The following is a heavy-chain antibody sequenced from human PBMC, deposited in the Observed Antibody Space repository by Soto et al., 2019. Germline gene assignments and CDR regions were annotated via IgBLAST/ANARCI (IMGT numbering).Heavy chain of an antibody. V-gene: IGHV4-39*01. Sequence: SETLSLTCTVSGGSISSSSYYWGWIRQPPGKGLEWIGCIYYSGSTYYNPSLKSRVTISVDTSKNQFSLKLSSVTAADTAVYYCARRGGYGSGTDAFDIWGQGTMVTV. CDR2: IYYSGST. D-gene: IGHD3-10*01. CDR3: ARRGGYGSGTDAFDI. J-gene: IGHJ3*02. CDR1: GGSISSSSYY.